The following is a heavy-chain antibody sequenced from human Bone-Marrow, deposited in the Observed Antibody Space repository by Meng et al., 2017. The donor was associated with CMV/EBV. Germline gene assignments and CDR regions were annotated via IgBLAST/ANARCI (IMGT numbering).Heavy chain of an antibody. J-gene: IGHJ4*02. CDR1: GYTFTGYY. CDR2: INPNSGGT. Sequence: ASVKVSCKASGYTFTGYYMHWVRQAPGQGLEWMGWINPNSGGTNYAQKFQGRVTITTDESTSTAYMELSSLRSEDTAVYYCARARWISSGYYYYFDYWGQGTLVTVSS. D-gene: IGHD3-22*01. V-gene: IGHV1-2*02. CDR3: ARARWISSGYYYYFDY.